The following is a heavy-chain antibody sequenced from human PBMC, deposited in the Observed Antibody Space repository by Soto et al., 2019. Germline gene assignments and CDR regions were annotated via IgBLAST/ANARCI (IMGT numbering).Heavy chain of an antibody. Sequence: PSETLSLTCTVSGGSISSGGYYWSWIRQHPGKGLEWIGYIYYSGSTYYNPSLKSRVTISVDTSKNQFSLKLSSVTAADTAVYYCARFPGTDFWPLTPYYSSGMTSGAKGPRSPSP. CDR3: ARFPGTDFWPLTPYYSSGMTS. D-gene: IGHD3-3*01. J-gene: IGHJ6*02. V-gene: IGHV4-31*03. CDR2: IYYSGST. CDR1: GGSISSGGYY.